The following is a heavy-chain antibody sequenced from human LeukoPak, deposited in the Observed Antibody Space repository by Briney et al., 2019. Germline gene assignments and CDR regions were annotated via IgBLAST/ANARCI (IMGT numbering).Heavy chain of an antibody. CDR3: ARGATVTTFVSSQRDYYYYHGMDV. CDR1: GFTFSNYG. D-gene: IGHD4-17*01. J-gene: IGHJ6*02. V-gene: IGHV3-33*01. CDR2: IWYDGSNK. Sequence: GGSLRVSCAASGFTFSNYGMHWVRQAPGKGLEWVAVIWYDGSNKYYADSVKGRFTISRDNSKNTLYLQMNSLRAEDTAVYYCARGATVTTFVSSQRDYYYYHGMDVWGQGTTVTVSS.